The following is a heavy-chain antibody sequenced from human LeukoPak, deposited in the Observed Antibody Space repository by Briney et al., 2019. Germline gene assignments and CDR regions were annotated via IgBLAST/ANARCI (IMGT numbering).Heavy chain of an antibody. Sequence: SETLSLICTVSDGSISSSSYYWGWIRQPPGKGLEWIGSIYYSGSTYYNPSLKSRVTISVDTSKNQFSLKLSSVTAADTAVYYCARHIWSSIGYWGQGALVTVSS. CDR1: DGSISSSSYY. CDR3: ARHIWSSIGY. D-gene: IGHD2-2*01. J-gene: IGHJ4*02. V-gene: IGHV4-39*01. CDR2: IYYSGST.